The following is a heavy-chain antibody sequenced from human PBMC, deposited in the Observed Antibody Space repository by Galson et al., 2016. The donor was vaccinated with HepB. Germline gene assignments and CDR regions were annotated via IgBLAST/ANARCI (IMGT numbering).Heavy chain of an antibody. CDR1: GVTISSYG. J-gene: IGHJ5*02. CDR3: ARDRFCSNTRCYGWLDP. Sequence: SLRLSCAASGVTISSYGIHWGRQVPGKALEWVALIRHDGSNKFYAASVKGRFTTSRDNSKKTLTLQMNSLPVEDTAVYYCARDRFCSNTRCYGWLDPWGQGTLVTVSS. CDR2: IRHDGSNK. D-gene: IGHD2-2*01. V-gene: IGHV3-33*08.